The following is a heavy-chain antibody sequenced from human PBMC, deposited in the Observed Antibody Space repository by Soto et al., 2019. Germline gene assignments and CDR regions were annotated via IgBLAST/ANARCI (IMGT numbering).Heavy chain of an antibody. Sequence: SETLSLTCAVYGGSFSGYYWSWIRQPPGKGLEWIGEINHSGSTNYNPSLKSRVTISVDTSKNQFSLKLSSVTAADTAVYYCARDGGRRGYYYYGMDVWGQGTTVTVSS. D-gene: IGHD2-15*01. J-gene: IGHJ6*02. V-gene: IGHV4-34*01. CDR3: ARDGGRRGYYYYGMDV. CDR1: GGSFSGYY. CDR2: INHSGST.